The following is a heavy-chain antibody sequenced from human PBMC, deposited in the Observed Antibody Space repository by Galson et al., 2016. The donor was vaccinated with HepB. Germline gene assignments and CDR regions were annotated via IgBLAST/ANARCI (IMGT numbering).Heavy chain of an antibody. CDR2: ITVSGVNT. CDR1: GFNFSSFA. V-gene: IGHV3-23*02. CDR3: ANLRGFGELLYNNRGYRSTGYYFDH. J-gene: IGHJ4*02. Sequence: SLRLSCAASGFNFSSFAMTWVRQAPGKGLEWVSGITVSGVNTIKKKKKKKRKKKEKKKNKYKSLMHLKSLRVEDTAIYYCANLRGFGELLYNNRGYRSTGYYFDHWGRGTTVTVSS. D-gene: IGHD3-10*01.